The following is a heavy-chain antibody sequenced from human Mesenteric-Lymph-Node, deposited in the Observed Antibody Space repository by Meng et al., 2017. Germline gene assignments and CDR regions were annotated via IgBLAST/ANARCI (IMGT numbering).Heavy chain of an antibody. CDR1: GGSISSINW. Sequence: VRLQEPGPGLVKPSETRSPTSAFSGGSISSINWWNWVRQPPGKGLEWIGEIYHSGSTNYNPSLKSRVTISVDKSKNQFSLKLSSVTAADTAVYYCARVAAAGNEWFDPWGQGTLVTVSS. D-gene: IGHD6-13*01. J-gene: IGHJ5*02. CDR3: ARVAAAGNEWFDP. V-gene: IGHV4-4*02. CDR2: IYHSGST.